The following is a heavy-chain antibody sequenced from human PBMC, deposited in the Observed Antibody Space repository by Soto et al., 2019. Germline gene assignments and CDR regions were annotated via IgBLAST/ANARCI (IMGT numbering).Heavy chain of an antibody. CDR2: ISYGGGTT. D-gene: IGHD5-18*01. CDR1: EFTFCSYA. V-gene: IGHV3-23*01. Sequence: HPGGSLRLSCAASEFTFCSYAMSWVGQGAGKGLGWDSAISYGGGTTYYADSVNGGFTISRDNSKNTLYLQMNSLRAEDTAVYYCARDQPGYSYGYGLGYWGQGT. J-gene: IGHJ4*02. CDR3: ARDQPGYSYGYGLGY.